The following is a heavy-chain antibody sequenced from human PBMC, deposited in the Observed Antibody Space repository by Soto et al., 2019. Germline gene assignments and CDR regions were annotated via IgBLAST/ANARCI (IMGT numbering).Heavy chain of an antibody. CDR3: ARAQYYYDSSGYLYNWFVP. D-gene: IGHD3-22*01. Sequence: QVQLQESGPGLVKPSQTLSLTCTVSGGSISSGGYYWSWIRQHPGKGLEWIGYIYYSGSTYYNPSLKSRVTISVDTSQNQFSLKLSSVTAADTAVYYCARAQYYYDSSGYLYNWFVPWGQGTLVTVSS. J-gene: IGHJ5*02. CDR1: GGSISSGGYY. V-gene: IGHV4-31*03. CDR2: IYYSGST.